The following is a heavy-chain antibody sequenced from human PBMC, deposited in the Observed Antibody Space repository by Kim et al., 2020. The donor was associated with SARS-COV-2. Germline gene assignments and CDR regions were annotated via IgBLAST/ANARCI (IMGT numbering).Heavy chain of an antibody. V-gene: IGHV3-30*02. J-gene: IGHJ4*02. D-gene: IGHD2-15*01. Sequence: VESRFTISRDNSKNTLYLQMNNLRPEDTALYYCVKEAAFTTVVVDYYFDFWGQGTLVTVSS. CDR3: VKEAAFTTVVVDYYFDF.